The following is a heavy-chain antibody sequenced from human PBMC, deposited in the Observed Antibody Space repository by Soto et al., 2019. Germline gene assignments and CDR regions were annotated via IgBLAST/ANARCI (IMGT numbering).Heavy chain of an antibody. D-gene: IGHD6-13*01. Sequence: SGPTLGKPTQTLTLTCTFSGFSLSTSGVGVGWIRQPPGKAMEWLALIYLDDAKRYSPSLKSRLTITKVTSKNQVVLTMTNMVPVDTATYYCAHSIESSRWFKVGAFDIWGQGTMVTVSS. CDR3: AHSIESSRWFKVGAFDI. J-gene: IGHJ3*02. V-gene: IGHV2-5*02. CDR2: IYLDDAK. CDR1: GFSLSTSGVG.